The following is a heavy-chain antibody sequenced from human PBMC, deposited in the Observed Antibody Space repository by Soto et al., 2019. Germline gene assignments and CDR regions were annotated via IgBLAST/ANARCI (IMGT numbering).Heavy chain of an antibody. CDR1: GYTFTSYA. Sequence: ASVKVSCKASGYTFTSYAMHWVRQAPGQRLEWMGWINAGNGNTKYSQKFQGRVTITRDTSASTAYMELSSLRSEDTAVYYCARDGVAARPYYYYYMDVWGKGTTVTVSS. CDR3: ARDGVAARPYYYYYMDV. V-gene: IGHV1-3*01. D-gene: IGHD6-6*01. CDR2: INAGNGNT. J-gene: IGHJ6*03.